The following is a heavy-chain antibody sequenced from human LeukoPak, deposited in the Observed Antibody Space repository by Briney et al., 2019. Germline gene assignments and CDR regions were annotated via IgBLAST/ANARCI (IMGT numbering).Heavy chain of an antibody. CDR2: INPSGGST. V-gene: IGHV1-46*03. Sequence: ASVKVSCKASGYTFTSYYMHWVRQAPGQGLEWLGIINPSGGSTSYAQKFQGRVTMTRDTSTSTVYMELSSLRSEDTAVYYCATQTPQYSGYGYYYYYGMDVWGQGTTLTVSS. J-gene: IGHJ6*02. CDR1: GYTFTSYY. D-gene: IGHD5-12*01. CDR3: ATQTPQYSGYGYYYYYGMDV.